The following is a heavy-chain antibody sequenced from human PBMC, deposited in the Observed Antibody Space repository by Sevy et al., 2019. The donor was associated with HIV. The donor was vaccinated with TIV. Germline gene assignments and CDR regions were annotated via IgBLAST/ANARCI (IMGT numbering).Heavy chain of an antibody. D-gene: IGHD2-2*01. V-gene: IGHV1-69*04. J-gene: IGHJ6*02. CDR3: ARGYCISTSGYLQPHYYYYGMDF. Sequence: ASVKVSCKASGGTFSSYAISWVRQAPGQGLEWMGRIIPILGLANYPQKFQGRVTITADKSTSTASMDLSSMRFEDTAVYYCARGYCISTSGYLQPHYYYYGMDFWGQGTTVTVSS. CDR2: IIPILGLA. CDR1: GGTFSSYA.